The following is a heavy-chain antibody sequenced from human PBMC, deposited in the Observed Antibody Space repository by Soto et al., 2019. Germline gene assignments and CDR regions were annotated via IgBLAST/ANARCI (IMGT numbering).Heavy chain of an antibody. J-gene: IGHJ6*02. CDR3: AKARRLFLYYGMDV. V-gene: IGHV3-23*01. Sequence: PGGSLRLSCAASGFILSDYSMSWVRQAPGKGLEWVSAISGSGGSTYYADSVKGRFTISRDNSKNTLYLQMNSLRAEDTAVYYCAKARRLFLYYGMDVWGQGTTVTVSS. CDR1: GFILSDYS. CDR2: ISGSGGST. D-gene: IGHD5-12*01.